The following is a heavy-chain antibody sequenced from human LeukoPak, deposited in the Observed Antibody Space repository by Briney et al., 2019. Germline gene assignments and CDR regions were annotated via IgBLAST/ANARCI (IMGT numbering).Heavy chain of an antibody. J-gene: IGHJ3*02. CDR3: ARDINSSGAAFDI. CDR2: FSAYNGTT. CDR1: GYTFTSYG. Sequence: ASVKVSCKASGYTFTSYGISWVRQAPGQGLESMGWFSAYNGTTNYAQKLQGRVTMTTDTSTSTGYMELRSLRSEEPAVYYCARDINSSGAAFDIWGQGKLVTVSS. V-gene: IGHV1-18*01. D-gene: IGHD2-15*01.